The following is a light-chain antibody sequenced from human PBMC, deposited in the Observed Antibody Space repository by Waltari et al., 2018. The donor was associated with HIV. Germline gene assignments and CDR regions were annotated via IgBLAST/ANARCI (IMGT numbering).Light chain of an antibody. CDR2: SDI. J-gene: IGLJ2*01. CDR1: RSNIGAGYF. V-gene: IGLV1-40*01. Sequence: QSALTQPPSVSGAPGQRVTISCTGNRSNIGAGYFVHWYQHPPGTAPKLLVYSDINRPSGVHERFSGSKSGTSASLVITGLQAEDEAEYDCQSYDSSLRASVFGGGTKLTVL. CDR3: QSYDSSLRASV.